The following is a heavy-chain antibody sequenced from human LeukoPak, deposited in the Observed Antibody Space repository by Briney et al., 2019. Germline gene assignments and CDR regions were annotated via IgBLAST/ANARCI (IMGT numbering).Heavy chain of an antibody. CDR3: ARXPPVGPGLDDY. V-gene: IGHV4-59*01. D-gene: IGHD3/OR15-3a*01. J-gene: IGHJ4*02. CDR2: IYYSGST. CDR1: GDSISNYY. Sequence: PSETLSLTCTVSGDSISNYYWSWVRQPPGKGLEWIGYIYYSGSTNYNPSLKSRVSISADTSKNQFSLKLSSVTAAGTAVYYCARXPPVGPGLDDYWGQGTLVTVSS.